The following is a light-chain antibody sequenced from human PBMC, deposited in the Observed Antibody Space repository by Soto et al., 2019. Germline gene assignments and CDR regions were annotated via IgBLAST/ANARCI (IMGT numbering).Light chain of an antibody. J-gene: IGKJ4*01. CDR1: QTVSSS. CDR2: EAP. V-gene: IGKV3-11*01. CDR3: QQHINWPLT. Sequence: IVLTQSPATLSLSPGKRATLSCRASQTVSSSLAWYQQKPGQAPRLLIYEAPNRATGIPARFSGSGSGADFTLTISSLEPEDFALYYCQQHINWPLTFGGGTKVDIK.